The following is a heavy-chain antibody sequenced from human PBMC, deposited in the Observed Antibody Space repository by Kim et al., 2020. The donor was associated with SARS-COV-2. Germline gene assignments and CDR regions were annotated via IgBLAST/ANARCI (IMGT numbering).Heavy chain of an antibody. CDR1: GFTVSSNY. Sequence: GGSLRLSCAASGFTVSSNYMSWVRQAPGKGLEWVSVIYSGGSTYYADSVKGRFTISRDNSKNTLYLQMNSLRAEDTAVYYCATTYYYGSGSYGDPYYYYGMDVWGQGTTVTVSS. D-gene: IGHD3-10*01. CDR3: ATTYYYGSGSYGDPYYYYGMDV. CDR2: IYSGGST. J-gene: IGHJ6*02. V-gene: IGHV3-66*01.